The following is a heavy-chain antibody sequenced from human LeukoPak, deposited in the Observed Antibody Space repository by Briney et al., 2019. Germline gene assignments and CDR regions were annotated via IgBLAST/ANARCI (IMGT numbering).Heavy chain of an antibody. Sequence: PSEALSLTCTVSGGSISSYYWSWIRQPAGKGLEWIGRIYTSGSTNYNPSLKSRVTMSVDTSKNQFSLKLSSVTAADTAVYYCARATVVPAAMGYYYYGMDVWGQGTTVTVSS. CDR2: IYTSGST. CDR3: ARATVVPAAMGYYYYGMDV. CDR1: GGSISSYY. J-gene: IGHJ6*02. D-gene: IGHD2-2*01. V-gene: IGHV4-4*07.